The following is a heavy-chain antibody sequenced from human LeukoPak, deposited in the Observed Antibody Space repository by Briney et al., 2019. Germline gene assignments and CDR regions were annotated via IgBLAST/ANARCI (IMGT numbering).Heavy chain of an antibody. V-gene: IGHV3-53*01. CDR1: GFTVSSNF. Sequence: GGSLRLSCAASGFTVSSNFISWVRQAPGKGLEWVSVMYSSGTTYYADSVKGRFTISRDNLKNTVYLQMSGLRAEDTALYYCARAGISYCTSTSCSSDWFDPWGQRTLVTVSS. CDR3: ARAGISYCTSTSCSSDWFDP. J-gene: IGHJ5*02. D-gene: IGHD2-2*01. CDR2: MYSSGTT.